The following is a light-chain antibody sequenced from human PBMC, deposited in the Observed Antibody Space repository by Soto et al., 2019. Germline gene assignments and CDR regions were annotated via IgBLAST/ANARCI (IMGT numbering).Light chain of an antibody. J-gene: IGKJ4*01. CDR2: ATS. CDR1: QSITTY. Sequence: DIQMTQSPSSLSASVGDRVTISCRASQSITTYLNWYQQKPGKAPKLLIYATSNLQSGVPSRFSGSGSGTDFTLTISSLQPEDFATYYCQQSKSTPLTFGGGTKVEIK. CDR3: QQSKSTPLT. V-gene: IGKV1-39*01.